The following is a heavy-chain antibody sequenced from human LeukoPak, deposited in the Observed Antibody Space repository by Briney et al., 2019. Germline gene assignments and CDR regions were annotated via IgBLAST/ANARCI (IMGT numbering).Heavy chain of an antibody. J-gene: IGHJ5*02. CDR1: GFRVSDYY. Sequence: PGGSLRLSCAVSGFRVSDYYMSWVRQAPGKGLEWVGLIRDSGEAFYADFVRGRFAISRDESENTLYLQMNGLRVEDTAVYFCARDRAALQDWVEFDPWGQGTPVIVSS. D-gene: IGHD3/OR15-3a*01. V-gene: IGHV3-66*03. CDR3: ARDRAALQDWVEFDP. CDR2: IRDSGEA.